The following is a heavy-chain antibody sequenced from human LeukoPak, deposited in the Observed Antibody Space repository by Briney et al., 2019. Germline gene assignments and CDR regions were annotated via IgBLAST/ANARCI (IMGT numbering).Heavy chain of an antibody. V-gene: IGHV1-2*02. Sequence: GASVKVSCKASGYTFTGYYMHWVRQAPGQGFEWMGWINPNSGDTTYAQNFQARVTMTRDTSINTAYMELSRLRSDDTALYYCARFGRIYGTTWYFWDFWGQGTLVTVSS. CDR3: ARFGRIYGTTWYFWDF. D-gene: IGHD3-3*02. CDR2: INPNSGDT. CDR1: GYTFTGYY. J-gene: IGHJ4*02.